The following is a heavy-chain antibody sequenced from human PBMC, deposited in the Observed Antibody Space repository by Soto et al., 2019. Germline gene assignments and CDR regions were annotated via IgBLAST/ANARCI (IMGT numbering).Heavy chain of an antibody. CDR2: ISYDGSNK. CDR1: GFTFSSYG. CDR3: ARTISWGGFDI. V-gene: IGHV3-30*03. Sequence: PGGSLRLSCAASGFTFSSYGMHWVRQAPGKGLEWVAVISYDGSNKYYADSVKGRFTISRDNSKNTLYLQMNSLRAEDTAVYYCARTISWGGFDIWGQGTMVTVSS. J-gene: IGHJ3*02. D-gene: IGHD7-27*01.